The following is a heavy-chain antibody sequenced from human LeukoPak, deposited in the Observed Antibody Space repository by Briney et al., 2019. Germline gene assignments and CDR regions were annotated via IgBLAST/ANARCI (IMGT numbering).Heavy chain of an antibody. CDR2: ISYDGSNK. CDR1: GFTFSSYA. V-gene: IGHV3-30-3*01. D-gene: IGHD3-16*01. CDR3: ARDLARASCPDY. Sequence: GGSLRLSCAASGFTFSSYAMHWVRQAPGKGLEWVTFISYDGSNKYYADFVKGRFTISRDNSKNTLYLQMNGLRAEDTAFYYCARDLARASCPDYWGQGTLVTVSS. J-gene: IGHJ4*02.